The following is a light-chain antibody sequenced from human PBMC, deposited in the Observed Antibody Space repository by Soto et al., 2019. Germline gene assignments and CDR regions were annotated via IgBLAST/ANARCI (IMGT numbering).Light chain of an antibody. V-gene: IGKV1-5*03. CDR2: KAS. CDR3: LHYHSFPWT. J-gene: IGKJ1*01. CDR1: QRISIW. Sequence: DIQMTQSPSTLSASVGDRVTITCRASQRISIWLAWYRQKPGKAPNLLIYKASSLQSWVPSRFSASGSEIEFNLTISSLQPDDFAAYYRLHYHSFPWTFGEGTKV.